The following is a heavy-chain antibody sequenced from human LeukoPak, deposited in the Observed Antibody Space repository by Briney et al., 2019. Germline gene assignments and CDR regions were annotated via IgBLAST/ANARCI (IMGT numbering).Heavy chain of an antibody. D-gene: IGHD5-24*01. CDR3: ARGKPRHGYNFDL. J-gene: IGHJ4*02. CDR2: IYYSGNT. V-gene: IGHV4-39*02. CDR1: RDAISSDDHY. Sequence: SETLSLTCFVSRDAISSDDHYWVWVRQPPGTGLEWIGTIYYSGNTYYSPSLKSRVTLSVETSGNHFSLNLGSVTAADTAVYFCARGKPRHGYNFDLWGQGMLVTVSS.